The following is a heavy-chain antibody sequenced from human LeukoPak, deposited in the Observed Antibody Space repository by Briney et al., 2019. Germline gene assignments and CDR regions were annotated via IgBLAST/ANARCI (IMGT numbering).Heavy chain of an antibody. CDR3: ARDQGITMVRGAINYYYYGMDV. CDR1: GFTVSSNY. J-gene: IGHJ6*02. D-gene: IGHD3-10*01. V-gene: IGHV3-53*01. Sequence: GGSLRLSCAASGFTVSSNYMSWVRQAPGKGLEWVSVIYSGGSTYYADSVKGRFTISGDNSKNTLYLQMNSLRAEDTAVYYCARDQGITMVRGAINYYYYGMDVWGQGTTVTVSS. CDR2: IYSGGST.